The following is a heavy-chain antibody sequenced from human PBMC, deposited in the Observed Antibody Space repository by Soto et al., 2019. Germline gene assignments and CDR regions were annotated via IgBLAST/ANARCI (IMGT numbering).Heavy chain of an antibody. J-gene: IGHJ6*02. CDR1: GGTFSTCS. D-gene: IGHD2-2*01. CDR2: IIPMFGTA. Sequence: QVQLVQSGAEVKKPGSSVKVSCKASGGTFSTCSISWVRQAPGQGAGWVGGIIPMFGTANYAQKFQGRVTITADESTSTAYMELSSLRSEDTAVYYCARRYCISTSCHYYGMDVWGQGTTVTVSS. V-gene: IGHV1-69*12. CDR3: ARRYCISTSCHYYGMDV.